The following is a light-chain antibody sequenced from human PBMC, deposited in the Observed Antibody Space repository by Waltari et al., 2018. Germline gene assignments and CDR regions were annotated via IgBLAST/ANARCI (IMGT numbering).Light chain of an antibody. J-gene: IGKJ2*01. CDR1: QSLVQSDGNTF. V-gene: IGKV2-30*02. CDR3: VQSSQWPYA. Sequence: DVVMTQSPLSLAVTLGQPASISCWSSQSLVQSDGNTFLNWFHQRPGQSPRRLIYKVSNRESGVPDRFSGSGSGTAFTLKISRVEAEDVGIFYCVQSSQWPYAFGQGTKLEIK. CDR2: KVS.